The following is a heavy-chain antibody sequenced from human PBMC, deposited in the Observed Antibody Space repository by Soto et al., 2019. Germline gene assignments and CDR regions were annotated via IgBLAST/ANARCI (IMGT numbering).Heavy chain of an antibody. V-gene: IGHV4-34*01. Sequence: QVQLQQWGAGLLKPSETLSPTCAVYGGSFSGYYWSWIRQPPGKGLEWIGEINHSGSTNYNPSLKRQVTISVDTSKNQFSLKLSSVTAADTAVYYCARKGVITQLGFDPWGQGTLVTVSS. CDR2: INHSGST. D-gene: IGHD3-22*01. J-gene: IGHJ5*02. CDR3: ARKGVITQLGFDP. CDR1: GGSFSGYY.